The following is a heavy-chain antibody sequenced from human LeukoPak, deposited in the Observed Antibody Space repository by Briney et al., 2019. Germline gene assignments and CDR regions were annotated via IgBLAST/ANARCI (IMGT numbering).Heavy chain of an antibody. D-gene: IGHD1-26*01. V-gene: IGHV3-7*01. CDR3: ASEEGAQSY. CDR1: GFTFSDFW. CDR2: IKQDGSEK. J-gene: IGHJ4*02. Sequence: GGSLRLSCAASGFTFSDFWMHWVRQAPGKGLEWVANIKQDGSEKYYVDSVKGRFTISRDNAKNSLYLQMNSLRAEDTAVYYCASEEGAQSYWGQGTLVTVSS.